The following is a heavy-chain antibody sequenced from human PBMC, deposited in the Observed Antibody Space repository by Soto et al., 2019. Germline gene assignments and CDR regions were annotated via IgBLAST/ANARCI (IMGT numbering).Heavy chain of an antibody. V-gene: IGHV1-69*12. J-gene: IGHJ6*02. CDR3: ARPVPAAGYCSGMAV. CDR2: IIPIFGTA. CDR1: GGTFSSYA. D-gene: IGHD2-2*01. Sequence: QVQLVQSGAEVKKPGSSVKVSCKASGGTFSSYAISWVRQAPGQGLEWMGGIIPIFGTANYEQKFQGRVTITADECTSTAYMKLSSLRSEAPAVYYGARPVPAAGYCSGMAVWGQGTTVAVSS.